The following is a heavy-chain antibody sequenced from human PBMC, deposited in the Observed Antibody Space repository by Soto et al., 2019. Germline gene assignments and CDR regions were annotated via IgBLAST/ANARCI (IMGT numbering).Heavy chain of an antibody. CDR2: ISSSSSYI. D-gene: IGHD5-12*01. CDR3: ARDGPRGYNYYYYGMDV. Sequence: VQLVESGGGVVQPGRSLRLSCAASGFTFSSYSMNWVRQAPGKGLEWVSSISSSSSYIYYADSVKGRFTISRDNAKNSLYLQMNSLRAEDTAVYYCARDGPRGYNYYYYGMDVWGQGTTVTVSS. J-gene: IGHJ6*02. CDR1: GFTFSSYS. V-gene: IGHV3-21*01.